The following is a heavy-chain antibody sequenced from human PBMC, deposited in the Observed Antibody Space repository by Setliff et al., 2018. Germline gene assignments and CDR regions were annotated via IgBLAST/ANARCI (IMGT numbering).Heavy chain of an antibody. CDR3: ARDLNRWFGEFAFDI. CDR2: ISTYNGNT. J-gene: IGHJ3*02. CDR1: GYMFKSHG. D-gene: IGHD3-10*01. V-gene: IGHV1-18*04. Sequence: ASVKVSCKASGYMFKSHGINWMRQAPGQGFEWMGWISTYNGNTKSAQKFQGRFTMTTDTSISTGYMELSRLRSDDTAMYYCARDLNRWFGEFAFDIWGQGTMVTVSS.